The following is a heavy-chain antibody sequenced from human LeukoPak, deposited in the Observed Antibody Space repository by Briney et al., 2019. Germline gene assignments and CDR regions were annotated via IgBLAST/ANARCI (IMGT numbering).Heavy chain of an antibody. D-gene: IGHD3-22*01. CDR2: VYTSGST. V-gene: IGHV4-4*09. Sequence: PSETLSLTCTVSGGSISSYYWSWIRQPPGKGLEGIGYVYTSGSTNYNPSLKSRVTISVDTSKNQFSLKLSSVTAADTAVYYCARLLGSSGYYYYYYMDVWGKGTTVTVSS. CDR1: GGSISSYY. J-gene: IGHJ6*03. CDR3: ARLLGSSGYYYYYYMDV.